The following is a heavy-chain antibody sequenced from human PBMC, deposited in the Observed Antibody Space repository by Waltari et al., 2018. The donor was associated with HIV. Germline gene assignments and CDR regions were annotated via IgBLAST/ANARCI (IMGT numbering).Heavy chain of an antibody. D-gene: IGHD6-13*01. CDR2: IYYSGST. J-gene: IGHJ4*02. CDR1: GGSISSYY. CDR3: ARHSSSWSFFFDY. V-gene: IGHV4-59*01. Sequence: QVQLQESGPGLVKPSETLSLTCTVSGGSISSYYWSWIRQPPGKGLEWIGYIYYSGSTNYNPSLKSRVTISVDTSKNQFSLKLSSVTAADTAVYYCARHSSSWSFFFDYWGQGTLVTVSS.